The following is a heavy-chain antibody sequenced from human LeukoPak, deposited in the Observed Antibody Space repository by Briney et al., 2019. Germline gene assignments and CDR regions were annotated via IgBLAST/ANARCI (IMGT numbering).Heavy chain of an antibody. D-gene: IGHD6-19*01. J-gene: IGHJ4*02. Sequence: SETLSLSCTVSGGSIGSNYWTWIRQPPGKGLEYMGYIYYTGGTNYNPSLQSRVTISVNTTKNQFSLKLTSVTTANTAVYFCAKYGNSGWVIDNWGQGTLVTVSS. CDR3: AKYGNSGWVIDN. CDR2: IYYTGGT. V-gene: IGHV4-59*08. CDR1: GGSIGSNY.